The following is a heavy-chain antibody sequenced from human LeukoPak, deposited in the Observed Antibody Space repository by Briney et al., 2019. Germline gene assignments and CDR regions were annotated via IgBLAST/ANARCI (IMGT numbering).Heavy chain of an antibody. V-gene: IGHV3-23*01. CDR2: LSGSSTGT. D-gene: IGHD3-3*01. Sequence: PGGSLRLSCAASGFTFSSFALSWVRQAPGGGLEWVSSLSGSSTGTYYADSVKGRFTISRDNSKDTLYLQMNGLRAEDTAVYYFGKARGRVTTIVRVPHPFCPWGQGNLVPGSS. CDR1: GFTFSSFA. J-gene: IGHJ5*02. CDR3: GKARGRVTTIVRVPHPFCP.